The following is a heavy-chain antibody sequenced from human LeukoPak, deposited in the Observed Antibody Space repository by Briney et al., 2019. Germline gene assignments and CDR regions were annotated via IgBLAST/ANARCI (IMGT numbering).Heavy chain of an antibody. J-gene: IGHJ4*02. D-gene: IGHD4-17*01. Sequence: SETLSLTCTVSGGSISSGDYCWSWIRQPPGKGLEWIGYIYYSGSTYYNPSLKSRVTISVDTSKNQFSLKLSSVTAADTAVYYCARVPVGILRFDYWGQGTLVTVSS. CDR1: GGSISSGDYC. CDR2: IYYSGST. V-gene: IGHV4-30-4*08. CDR3: ARVPVGILRFDY.